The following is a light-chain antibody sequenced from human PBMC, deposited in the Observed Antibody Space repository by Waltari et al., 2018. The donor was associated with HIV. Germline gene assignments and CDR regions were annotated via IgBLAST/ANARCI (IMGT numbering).Light chain of an antibody. V-gene: IGLV2-11*01. Sequence: QSALTQPRSVSGSPGQSVTISCTGTSSDVGGYNYVSWYQQHPGKAPKLMIYDVSKRPSGVPDRFSGSKSGNTASLTISGLQAEEEADYYCCSYAGSYTVYVFGTGTKVTVL. CDR1: SSDVGGYNY. CDR2: DVS. J-gene: IGLJ1*01. CDR3: CSYAGSYTVYV.